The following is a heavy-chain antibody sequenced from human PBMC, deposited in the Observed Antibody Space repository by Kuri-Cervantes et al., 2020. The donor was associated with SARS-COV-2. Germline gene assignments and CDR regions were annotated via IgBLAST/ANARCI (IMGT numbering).Heavy chain of an antibody. CDR2: INHSGST. D-gene: IGHD3-10*01. V-gene: IGHV4-34*01. Sequence: ESLKISCAVYGGSFSGYYWSWIRQPPGKGLEWIGEINHSGSTNYNPSLKSRVTVSVDTSKNQFSLKLSSVTAADTAVYYCARGGLRVRGVIPYYYGMDVWGQGTTVTGSS. J-gene: IGHJ6*02. CDR1: GGSFSGYY. CDR3: ARGGLRVRGVIPYYYGMDV.